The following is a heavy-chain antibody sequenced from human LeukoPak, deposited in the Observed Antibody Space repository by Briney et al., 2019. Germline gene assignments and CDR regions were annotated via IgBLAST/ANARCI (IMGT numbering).Heavy chain of an antibody. D-gene: IGHD1-26*01. Sequence: GGSLRLSCAASGFTFSSYWMHWVRHAPGKGLVWVSRINSDGSSTIYADSVKGRFTISRDNAKNTLYLQMNSLRAEDTAVYYCARELIIVGARPYDYWGQGTLVTVSS. CDR1: GFTFSSYW. CDR3: ARELIIVGARPYDY. J-gene: IGHJ4*02. CDR2: INSDGSST. V-gene: IGHV3-74*01.